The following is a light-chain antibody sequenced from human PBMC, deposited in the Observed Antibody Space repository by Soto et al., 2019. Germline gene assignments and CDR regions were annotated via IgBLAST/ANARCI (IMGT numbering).Light chain of an antibody. V-gene: IGKV3-20*01. CDR1: QSVSSSY. CDR3: QQYGSSPYT. J-gene: IGKJ2*01. CDR2: GAS. Sequence: EIVLTQSPGTLSLSPGERATLSCRASQSVSSSYLAWYQQKPGQAPRLLIYGASSRATGIPDRFSGSGSGTDFTITISRLEHEDFAVSYCQQYGSSPYTFGQGTKLEIK.